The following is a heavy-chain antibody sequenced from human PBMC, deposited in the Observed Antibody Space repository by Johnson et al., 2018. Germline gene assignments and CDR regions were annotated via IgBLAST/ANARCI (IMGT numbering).Heavy chain of an antibody. D-gene: IGHD1-26*01. CDR3: AADQEVGATRGVLVYVQH. V-gene: IGHV1-58*01. Sequence: SVKVSCKASGFTFXNSAVQWVRQARGQRLEWVGWIVVGSGNTNYAQKFQERVTITRDMSTSTAYMEQSSLRSEDTAVYYCAADQEVGATRGVLVYVQHWGQGTLVTVSS. CDR2: IVVGSGNT. J-gene: IGHJ1*01. CDR1: GFTFXNSA.